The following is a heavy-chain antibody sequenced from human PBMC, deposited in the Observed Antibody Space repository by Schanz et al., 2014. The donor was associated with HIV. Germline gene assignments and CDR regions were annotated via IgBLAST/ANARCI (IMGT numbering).Heavy chain of an antibody. D-gene: IGHD6-13*01. Sequence: QVQLVESGGGVVQPGRSLRLSCAASGFTFRSYGMHWVRQAPGKGLEWVAVTWYDGSNKYYADSVKGRFTISRDNAKNTLYLQMNSLRAEDSAVYYCAREYYSRNWNWFDPWGQGNLVIVSS. CDR3: AREYYSRNWNWFDP. CDR2: TWYDGSNK. CDR1: GFTFRSYG. J-gene: IGHJ5*02. V-gene: IGHV3-33*01.